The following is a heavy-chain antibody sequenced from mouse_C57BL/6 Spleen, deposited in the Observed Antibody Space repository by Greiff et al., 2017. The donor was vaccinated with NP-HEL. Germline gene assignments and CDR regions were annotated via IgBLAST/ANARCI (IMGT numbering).Heavy chain of an antibody. CDR2: IYPGSGST. J-gene: IGHJ2*01. D-gene: IGHD2-4*01. V-gene: IGHV1-55*01. CDR3: ASYEYENYFDY. Sequence: VQGVESGAELVKPGASVKMSCKASGYTFTSYWITWVKQRPGQGLEWIGDIYPGSGSTNYNEKFKSKATLTVDTSSSTAYMQLSSLTSEDSAVYYCASYEYENYFDYWGQGTTLTVSS. CDR1: GYTFTSYW.